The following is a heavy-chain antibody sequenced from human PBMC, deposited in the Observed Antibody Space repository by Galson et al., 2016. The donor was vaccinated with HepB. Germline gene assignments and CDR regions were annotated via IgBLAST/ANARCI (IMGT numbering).Heavy chain of an antibody. J-gene: IGHJ3*02. CDR2: IYYSGST. CDR1: GGSISSSSYY. V-gene: IGHV4-39*01. CDR3: ARRAGASLCQTKKNFDS. Sequence: ETLSLTCTVSGGSISSSSYYWGWIRQPPGKGLEWIGSIYYSGSTYYNPSLKSRVTISVDTSKNQFSLKLSSVTAADTAVYYRARRAGASLCQTKKNFDSWGQGTMVTVSS. D-gene: IGHD1-26*01.